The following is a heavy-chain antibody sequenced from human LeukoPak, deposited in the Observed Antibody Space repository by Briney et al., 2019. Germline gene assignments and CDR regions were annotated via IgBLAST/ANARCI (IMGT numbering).Heavy chain of an antibody. CDR3: ARDPGEIAAADY. V-gene: IGHV1-18*04. CDR2: ISAYNGNT. Sequence: ASVKVSCKASGYTFTGYYMHWVRQAPGQGLEWMGWISAYNGNTNYAQKLQGRVTMTTDTSTSTAYMELRSLRSDDTAVYYCARDPGEIAAADYWGQGTLVTVSS. J-gene: IGHJ4*02. CDR1: GYTFTGYY. D-gene: IGHD6-13*01.